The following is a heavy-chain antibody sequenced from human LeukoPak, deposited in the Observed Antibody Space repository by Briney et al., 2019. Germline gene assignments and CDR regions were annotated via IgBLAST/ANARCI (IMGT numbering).Heavy chain of an antibody. CDR1: GYSISSGYF. Sequence: SETLSLTCSVSGYSISSGYFWGWIRQPPGKGLEWIGIMSDGGSAYYNPSLKSRVTISVDTSKNQLSLKLTSVTAADTAVYYCARDGSSRPFTIWGQGTLVTVSS. D-gene: IGHD3-10*01. V-gene: IGHV4-38-2*02. CDR2: MSDGGSA. CDR3: ARDGSSRPFTI. J-gene: IGHJ4*02.